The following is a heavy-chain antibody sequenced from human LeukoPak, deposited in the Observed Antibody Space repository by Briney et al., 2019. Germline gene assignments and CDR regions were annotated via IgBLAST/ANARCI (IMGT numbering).Heavy chain of an antibody. CDR1: GFTVSSNY. CDR2: IYSGGST. V-gene: IGHV3-53*01. Sequence: PGGSLRLSCAASGFTVSSNYMSWVRQAPGKGLQWVSIIYSGGSTYYADSVKGRLTISRDNSKNTLYLQMNSLRAEDTVVYYCARDLGASYYYSMDVWGQGTTVTVSS. CDR3: ARDLGASYYYSMDV. J-gene: IGHJ6*02. D-gene: IGHD4-17*01.